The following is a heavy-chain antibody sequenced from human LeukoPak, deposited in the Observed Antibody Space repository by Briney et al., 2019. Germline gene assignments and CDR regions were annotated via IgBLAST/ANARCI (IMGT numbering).Heavy chain of an antibody. D-gene: IGHD5-12*01. CDR2: IYYSGST. CDR3: ARGGGYDKEYFDY. CDR1: GGSISSYY. J-gene: IGHJ4*02. Sequence: SETLSLTCNVSGGSISSYYWSWIRQPPGKGLEWIGYIYYSGSTNYNPSLKSRVTISVDTSKNQFSLKLSSVTAADTAVYYCARGGGYDKEYFDYWGQGTLVTVSS. V-gene: IGHV4-59*01.